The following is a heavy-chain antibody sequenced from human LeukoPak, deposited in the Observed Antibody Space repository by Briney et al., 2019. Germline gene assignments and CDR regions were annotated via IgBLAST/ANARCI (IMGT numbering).Heavy chain of an antibody. CDR2: IYNGGST. CDR1: GDSISRSSYY. D-gene: IGHD1-26*01. CDR3: ATTTIRLGF. V-gene: IGHV4-39*07. Sequence: SETLSLTCTVSGDSISRSSYYWGWIRQPPGKGLEWIGSIYNGGSTYYNPSLKSRVTISVDTSNNQFSLRLSSVTAADTAVYYCATTTIRLGFWGQGTLVTVSS. J-gene: IGHJ4*02.